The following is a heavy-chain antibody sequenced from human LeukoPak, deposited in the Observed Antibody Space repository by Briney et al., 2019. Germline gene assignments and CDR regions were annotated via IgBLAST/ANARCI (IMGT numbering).Heavy chain of an antibody. V-gene: IGHV4-4*07. Sequence: SETLSLACTVSGGSISSYYWSWIRQPAGKGLEWIGRIYTSGSTNYNPSLKSRVTMSVDTSKNQFSLKLSSVTAADTAVYYCAGDSNYCSSTSCYTGNYYYYYMDVWGKGTTVTVSS. CDR3: AGDSNYCSSTSCYTGNYYYYYMDV. CDR2: IYTSGST. J-gene: IGHJ6*03. CDR1: GGSISSYY. D-gene: IGHD2-2*02.